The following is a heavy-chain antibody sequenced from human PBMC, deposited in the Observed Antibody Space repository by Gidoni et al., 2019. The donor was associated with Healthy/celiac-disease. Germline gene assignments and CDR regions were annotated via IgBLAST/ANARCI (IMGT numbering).Heavy chain of an antibody. J-gene: IGHJ6*02. CDR3: ANLIAVAAEDYYDYGMDV. V-gene: IGHV1-2*06. CDR2: INPNSGGT. Sequence: QVQLVQPGAEVKKPGASVKVSCKASGYTFTDYYMHWVRQAPGQGLEWMGRINPNSGGTNYAQRFQGRVTMTRDTSISTAYMELSSLRSDDTAVYYCANLIAVAAEDYYDYGMDVWGQGTTVTVSS. CDR1: GYTFTDYY. D-gene: IGHD6-19*01.